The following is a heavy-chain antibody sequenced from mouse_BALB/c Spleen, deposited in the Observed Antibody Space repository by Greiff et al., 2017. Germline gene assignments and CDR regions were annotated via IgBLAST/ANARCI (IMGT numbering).Heavy chain of an antibody. D-gene: IGHD2-3*01. J-gene: IGHJ2*01. Sequence: EVQLVESGGGLVKPGGSLKLSCAASGFTFSDYYMYWVRQTPEKRLEWVATISDGGSYTYYPDSVKGRFTISRDNAKNNLYLQMSSLKSEDTAMYYCARDDDGYGDYFDYWGQGTTLTVSS. V-gene: IGHV5-4*02. CDR2: ISDGGSYT. CDR3: ARDDDGYGDYFDY. CDR1: GFTFSDYY.